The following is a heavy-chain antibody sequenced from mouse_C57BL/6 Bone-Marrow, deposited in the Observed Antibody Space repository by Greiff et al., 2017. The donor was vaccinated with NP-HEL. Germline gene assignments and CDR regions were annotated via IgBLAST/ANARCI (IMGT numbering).Heavy chain of an antibody. D-gene: IGHD3-3*01. CDR1: GFTFSDYG. Sequence: EVKLVESGGGLVKPGGSLKLSCAASGFTFSDYGMHWVRQAPEKGLEWVAYISSGSSTIYYADTVKGRFTISRDNAKNTLFLQMTSLRSEDTAMYYCARGRAGFFDYWGQGTTLTVSS. J-gene: IGHJ2*01. CDR3: ARGRAGFFDY. CDR2: ISSGSSTI. V-gene: IGHV5-17*01.